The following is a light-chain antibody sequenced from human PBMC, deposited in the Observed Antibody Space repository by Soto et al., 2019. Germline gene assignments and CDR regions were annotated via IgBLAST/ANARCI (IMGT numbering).Light chain of an antibody. CDR3: QQLNSYPIT. CDR1: QGISSY. V-gene: IGKV1-9*01. J-gene: IGKJ5*01. CDR2: APS. Sequence: DIQLTQSRSFPSASVGDRVTITCRASQGISSYLAWYQQKPGKAPKPLIYAPSTLQSGVPSRFSGSGSGTKFTLTTSSLQPEDFATYDCQQLNSYPITSGQGTRLEIE.